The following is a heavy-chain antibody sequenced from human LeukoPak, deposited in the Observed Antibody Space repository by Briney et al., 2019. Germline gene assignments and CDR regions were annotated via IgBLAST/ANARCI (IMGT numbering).Heavy chain of an antibody. CDR3: ARAVNYDSSGYYYYYYYYMDV. D-gene: IGHD3-22*01. Sequence: SETLSLTCAVYGGSFIGFHWNWIRQPPGKGLEWIGDINHSGSTNYNPSLTSRVTISVDPSKNQFSLNLSSVTAADTAVYYCARAVNYDSSGYYYYYYYYMDVWGKGTTVTVSS. CDR2: INHSGST. J-gene: IGHJ6*03. V-gene: IGHV4-34*01. CDR1: GGSFIGFH.